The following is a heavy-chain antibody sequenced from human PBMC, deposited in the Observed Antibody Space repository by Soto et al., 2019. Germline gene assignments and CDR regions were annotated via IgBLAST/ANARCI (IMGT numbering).Heavy chain of an antibody. CDR1: GGSFSGYY. CDR3: ARPDYDILTESAFGI. D-gene: IGHD3-9*01. CDR2: INHSGST. Sequence: KTSETLSLTCAVYGGSFSGYYWSWIRQPPGKGLEWIGEINHSGSTNYNPSLKSRVTISVDTSKNQFSLKLSSVTAADTAVYYCARPDYDILTESAFGIWGQGTMVTVSS. V-gene: IGHV4-34*01. J-gene: IGHJ3*02.